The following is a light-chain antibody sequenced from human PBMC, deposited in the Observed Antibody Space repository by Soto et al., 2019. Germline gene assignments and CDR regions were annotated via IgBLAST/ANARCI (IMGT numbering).Light chain of an antibody. CDR1: SSDVGGYNY. Sequence: QSALTQHASVSGSPGQSITISCTETSSDVGGYNYVSWYQQHPGKAPKLMIYEVSNRPSGVSNRFSGSKSGNTASLTISGLQAEDEADYYCSSYTSSSTLVFGGGTKVTVL. J-gene: IGLJ2*01. V-gene: IGLV2-14*01. CDR2: EVS. CDR3: SSYTSSSTLV.